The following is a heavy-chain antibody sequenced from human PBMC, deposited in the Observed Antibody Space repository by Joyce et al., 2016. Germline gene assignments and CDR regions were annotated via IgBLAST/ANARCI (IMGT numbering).Heavy chain of an antibody. CDR3: AREQGILMVYPIPFDY. J-gene: IGHJ4*02. CDR2: IAFDGTNK. Sequence: QVHLVESGGGVVEPGRSLRLSCDASRFIFGSYVMHWVSQAPGKGLELVASIAFDGTNKYYADPVKGRSTISRANSKNTLYLHRNRLRFEDTAVYYCAREQGILMVYPIPFDYWGQGTLATVSS. V-gene: IGHV3-30*03. D-gene: IGHD2-8*01. CDR1: RFIFGSYV.